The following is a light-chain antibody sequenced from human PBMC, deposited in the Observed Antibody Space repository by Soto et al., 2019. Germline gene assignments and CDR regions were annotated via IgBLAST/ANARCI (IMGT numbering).Light chain of an antibody. CDR2: DAS. V-gene: IGKV3-20*01. Sequence: EIVLTQSPGTLSLSPGERATLSCRASQSITGTYLAWYQQKPGQAPRLLIYDASSRATGIPDRFSGSGSGTDFTLTISRLEPEDFAVYYCQHYGSSPYTFGQGTKLEIK. J-gene: IGKJ2*01. CDR1: QSITGTY. CDR3: QHYGSSPYT.